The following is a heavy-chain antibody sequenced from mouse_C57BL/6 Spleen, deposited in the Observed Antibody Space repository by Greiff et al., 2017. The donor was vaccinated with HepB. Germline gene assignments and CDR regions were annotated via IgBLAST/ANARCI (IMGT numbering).Heavy chain of an antibody. V-gene: IGHV5-9-1*02. CDR3: KRVPTYYYDYEMKAMDY. CDR2: ISSGGDYI. J-gene: IGHJ4*01. Sequence: EVMLVESGEGLVKPGGSLKLSCAASGFTFSSYAMSWVRQTPEKRLEWVAYISSGGDYIYYADTVKGRFTISRDNARNTLYLQMSSLKSEDTAMYYCKRVPTYYYDYEMKAMDYWGQGTSVTVSS. D-gene: IGHD2-4*01. CDR1: GFTFSSYA.